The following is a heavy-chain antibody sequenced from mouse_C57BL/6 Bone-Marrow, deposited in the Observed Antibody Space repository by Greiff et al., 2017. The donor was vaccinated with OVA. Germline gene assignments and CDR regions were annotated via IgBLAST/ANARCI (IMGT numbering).Heavy chain of an antibody. CDR3: AFYYGSSYRYFYV. J-gene: IGHJ1*03. CDR1: GYSFTDYN. V-gene: IGHV1-39*01. CDR2: INPNYGTT. D-gene: IGHD1-1*01. Sequence: VQLQQSGPELVKPGASVKISCKASGYSFTDYNMNWVKQSNGKSLEWIGVINPNYGTTRYNQKFKGKATLTVDQSSSTSYMQLIRLTSEDSAVYYCAFYYGSSYRYFYVWGTGTTVTVSS.